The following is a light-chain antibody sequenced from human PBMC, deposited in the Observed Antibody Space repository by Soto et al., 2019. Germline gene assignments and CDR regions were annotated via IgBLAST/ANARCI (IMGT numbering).Light chain of an antibody. Sequence: QSALTQPASVYGSPGQSITISCTGTSSDVGAYNYVSWYQQHPGKAPKLMIYDVSNRPSGVSNRFSGSKSGNTASLTISGLQAEDEADYYCSSYTSSSTLVVFGGGTKLTVL. CDR1: SSDVGAYNY. J-gene: IGLJ2*01. CDR2: DVS. V-gene: IGLV2-14*01. CDR3: SSYTSSSTLVV.